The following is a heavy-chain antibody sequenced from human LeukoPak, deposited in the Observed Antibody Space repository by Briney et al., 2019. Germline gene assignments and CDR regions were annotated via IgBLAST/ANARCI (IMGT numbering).Heavy chain of an antibody. CDR3: ATTLRIVVVKYYYYYGMDV. J-gene: IGHJ6*02. V-gene: IGHV1-24*01. Sequence: ASVKVSCKASGYTFTSYYMHWVRQAPGKGLEWMGGFDPEDGETIYAQKFQGRVTMTEDTSTDTAYMELSSLRSEDTAVYYCATTLRIVVVKYYYYYGMDVWGQGITVTVSS. CDR2: FDPEDGET. CDR1: GYTFTSYY. D-gene: IGHD3-22*01.